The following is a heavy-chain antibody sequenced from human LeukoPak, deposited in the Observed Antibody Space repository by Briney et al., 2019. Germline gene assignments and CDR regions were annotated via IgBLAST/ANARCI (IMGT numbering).Heavy chain of an antibody. CDR3: ARDLIPIYYYDSSGYYPGVY. J-gene: IGHJ4*02. D-gene: IGHD3-22*01. CDR2: ISAYNGNT. Sequence: ASVKVSCKASGYTFTSYGISWVRQAPGQGLEWMGWISAYNGNTNYAQKLQGRVTMTTDTSTSTAYMELRSLRSDDTAVYYCARDLIPIYYYDSSGYYPGVYWSQGTLVTVSS. CDR1: GYTFTSYG. V-gene: IGHV1-18*01.